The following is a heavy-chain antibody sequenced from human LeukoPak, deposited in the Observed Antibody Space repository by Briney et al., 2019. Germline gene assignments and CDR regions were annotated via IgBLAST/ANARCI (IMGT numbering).Heavy chain of an antibody. Sequence: ASGKVSCKASGYTFTSYGISWVRQAPGQGLEWMGWISAYNGNTNYAQKLQGRVTMTTDTSTSTAYMELRSLRSDDTAVYYCARDRVVRPKSSIDYWGQGTLVTVSS. J-gene: IGHJ4*02. CDR3: ARDRVVRPKSSIDY. D-gene: IGHD3-10*01. V-gene: IGHV1-18*01. CDR2: ISAYNGNT. CDR1: GYTFTSYG.